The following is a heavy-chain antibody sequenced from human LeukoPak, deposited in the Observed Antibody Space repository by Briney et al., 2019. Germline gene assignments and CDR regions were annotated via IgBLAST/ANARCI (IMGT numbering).Heavy chain of an antibody. Sequence: SETLSLTCTVSGGSVNSGSHYWCWIRQPPGKGLEWIGYIYYSGSTNYNPSLRSRATMSLDTSKNQFSLNLNSVTAADTAVYYCARDPGYSGIDYWGQGTLVTVSS. V-gene: IGHV4-61*01. J-gene: IGHJ4*02. CDR1: GGSVNSGSHY. D-gene: IGHD5-12*01. CDR3: ARDPGYSGIDY. CDR2: IYYSGST.